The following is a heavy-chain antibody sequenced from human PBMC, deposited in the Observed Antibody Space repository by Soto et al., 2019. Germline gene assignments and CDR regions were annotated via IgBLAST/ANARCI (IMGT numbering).Heavy chain of an antibody. D-gene: IGHD3-22*01. CDR3: TRDGPSSSGRRRYYGMDV. CDR1: GFTFSSYG. Sequence: QVQLVESGGGVVQPGRSLRLSCAASGFTFSSYGMHWVRQAPGKGLEWVAVIWYDGSNKYYADSVKGRFTISRDNSKNTLYLQMNSLRAEDTDVYYCTRDGPSSSGRRRYYGMDVWGQGTTVTVSS. CDR2: IWYDGSNK. V-gene: IGHV3-33*01. J-gene: IGHJ6*02.